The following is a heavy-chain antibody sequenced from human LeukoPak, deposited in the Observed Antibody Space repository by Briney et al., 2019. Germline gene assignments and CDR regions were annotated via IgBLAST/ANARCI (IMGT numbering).Heavy chain of an antibody. CDR3: ARLGLWFGELEYYFDY. CDR2: ISSSGSTI. J-gene: IGHJ4*02. V-gene: IGHV3-11*01. CDR1: GFTFSDYY. D-gene: IGHD3-10*01. Sequence: GGSLRLSCAASGFTFSDYYMSWIRQAPGKGLEWVLYISSSGSTIYYADSEKGRFTISRDNAKNSLYLQMNSLRAEDTAVYYCARLGLWFGELEYYFDYWGQGTWSPSPQ.